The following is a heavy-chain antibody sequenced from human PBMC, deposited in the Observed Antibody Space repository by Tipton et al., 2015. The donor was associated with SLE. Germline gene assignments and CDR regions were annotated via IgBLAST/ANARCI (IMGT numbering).Heavy chain of an antibody. CDR2: INPSGST. Sequence: TLSLTCTVSGGSIRSGYYYWSWIRQPAGKGLEWIGRINPSGSTNYNPSLESRVTISVDTSKNQFSLKLSSVIAADTAVYYCARGMLTWRGAVLGVDVWGQGTTVNVSS. CDR1: GGSIRSGYYY. V-gene: IGHV4-61*02. CDR3: ARGMLTWRGAVLGVDV. D-gene: IGHD2-8*01. J-gene: IGHJ6*02.